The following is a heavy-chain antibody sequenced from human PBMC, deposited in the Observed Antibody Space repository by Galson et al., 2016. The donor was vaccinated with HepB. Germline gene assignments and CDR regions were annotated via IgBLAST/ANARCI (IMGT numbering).Heavy chain of an antibody. V-gene: IGHV4-31*03. J-gene: IGHJ4*02. Sequence: TLSLTCTVSGASIDSGGSYWYWIRQHPGEGLDWIGYIYYSGSTYYNPSLRGRGSISMGPSENRFSLRLSSVTAADTAVYYCAGSYGLASYYSVPFYWGQGTLVTVSS. CDR2: IYYSGST. D-gene: IGHD3-10*01. CDR1: GASIDSGGSY. CDR3: AGSYGLASYYSVPFY.